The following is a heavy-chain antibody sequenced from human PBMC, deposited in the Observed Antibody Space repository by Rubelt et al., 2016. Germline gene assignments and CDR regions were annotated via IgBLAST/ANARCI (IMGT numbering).Heavy chain of an antibody. CDR3: ARHTSESSSAAFDN. V-gene: IGHV4-59*08. Sequence: QVQLQESGPGLMKSWETLSLTCTVSGGSLSSYYWSWIRQPPGKGLEWIGEIHRSGTTTSTPSLKSRVTISMDPSKNQFSLRLTSMAAADTAIYFCARHTSESSSAAFDNWGQGILVTVSS. CDR2: IHRSGTT. CDR1: GGSLSSYY. J-gene: IGHJ4*02. D-gene: IGHD2/OR15-2a*01.